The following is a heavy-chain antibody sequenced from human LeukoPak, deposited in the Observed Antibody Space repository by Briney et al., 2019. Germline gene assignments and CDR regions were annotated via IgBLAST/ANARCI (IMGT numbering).Heavy chain of an antibody. D-gene: IGHD6-13*01. CDR2: IYYSGST. CDR1: GGSISSSSYY. CDR3: ARLVSSWKGRGWFDP. J-gene: IGHJ5*02. Sequence: PSETLSLTCTVSGGSISSSSYYWGWIRQPPGKGLEWIGSIYYSGSTYYNPSLKSRVTISVDTSKNQFSLKLSSVTAADTAVYYCARLVSSWKGRGWFDPWGQGTLVTVSS. V-gene: IGHV4-39*07.